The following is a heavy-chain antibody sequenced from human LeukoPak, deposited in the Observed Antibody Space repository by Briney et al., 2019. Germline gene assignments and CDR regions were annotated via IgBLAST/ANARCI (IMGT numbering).Heavy chain of an antibody. Sequence: GASVKVSCKASGYTFTSYGISWVRQAPGQGLEWMGWISAYNGNTNYAQKLQSRVTMTKDTSTSTAYMELRSLRSDDTAVYYCARGHGGSGYYRMRDEYFQHWGQGTLVTVSS. V-gene: IGHV1-18*01. CDR1: GYTFTSYG. CDR2: ISAYNGNT. J-gene: IGHJ1*01. D-gene: IGHD3-22*01. CDR3: ARGHGGSGYYRMRDEYFQH.